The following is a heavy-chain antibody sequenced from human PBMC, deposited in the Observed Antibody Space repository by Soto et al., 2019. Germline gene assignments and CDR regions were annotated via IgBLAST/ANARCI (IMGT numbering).Heavy chain of an antibody. CDR2: MNFDGSEK. CDR1: GFTFINYW. D-gene: IGHD6-19*01. CDR3: ARDSGWFGGDY. V-gene: IGHV3-7*01. Sequence: EVQLVESGGGLVQPGGSLTLSCAGSGFTFINYWMTWVRQAPGKGLEWVANMNFDGSEKYYVDSVKGRFTISRDNAKNSLYLQMSSLRVEYTALFYCARDSGWFGGDYWGQGTLVSVSS. J-gene: IGHJ4*02.